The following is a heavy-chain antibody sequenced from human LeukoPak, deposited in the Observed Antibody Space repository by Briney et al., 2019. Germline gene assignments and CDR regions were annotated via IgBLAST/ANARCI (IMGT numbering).Heavy chain of an antibody. J-gene: IGHJ4*02. Sequence: PGGSLRLSCAASGFTFSSYGMSWVRQAPGRGLEWVSTISGSGGSTYYADSVKGRFTISRDNSKNTLYLQMNSLRAEDTAVYYCAKDRKQLVPGLDYWGQGPLVTVSS. V-gene: IGHV3-23*01. CDR1: GFTFSSYG. D-gene: IGHD6-6*01. CDR3: AKDRKQLVPGLDY. CDR2: ISGSGGST.